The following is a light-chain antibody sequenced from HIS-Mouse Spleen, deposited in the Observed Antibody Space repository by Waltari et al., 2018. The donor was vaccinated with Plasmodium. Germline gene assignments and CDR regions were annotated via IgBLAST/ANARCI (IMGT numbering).Light chain of an antibody. V-gene: IGLV2-14*03. CDR1: SSDVGGYNY. CDR3: SSYTSSSTLV. CDR2: DVS. Sequence: QSALTQPASVSGSPGQSITISCTGTSSDVGGYNYVSWYQQHPGKAPKIMIYDVSNRPSGVSNRFSCSKSGNTASLTISGLQAEDEADYYCSSYTSSSTLVFVGGTKLTVL. J-gene: IGLJ2*01.